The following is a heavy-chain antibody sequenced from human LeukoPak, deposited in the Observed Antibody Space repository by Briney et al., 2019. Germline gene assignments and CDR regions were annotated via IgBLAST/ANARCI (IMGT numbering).Heavy chain of an antibody. V-gene: IGHV3-23*01. D-gene: IGHD2-15*01. Sequence: GGSLRLSCAASGFTFSSYVMSWVRQAPGKGLEWVSAISGSGGSTYYADSVKGRFTISRDNSKNTLYLQMNSLRAEDTAVCYCASIVVVVAARFDPWGQGTLVTVSS. CDR2: ISGSGGST. CDR3: ASIVVVVAARFDP. J-gene: IGHJ5*02. CDR1: GFTFSSYV.